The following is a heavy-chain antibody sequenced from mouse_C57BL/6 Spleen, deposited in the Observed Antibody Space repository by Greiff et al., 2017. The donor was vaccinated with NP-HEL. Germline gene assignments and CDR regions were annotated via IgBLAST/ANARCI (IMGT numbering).Heavy chain of an antibody. J-gene: IGHJ4*01. CDR3: ARQGITTVVATSYYAMDY. CDR1: GFTFSSYG. V-gene: IGHV5-6*02. D-gene: IGHD1-1*01. CDR2: ISSGGSYT. Sequence: EVMLVESGGDLVKPGGSLKLSCAASGFTFSSYGMSWVRQTPDKRLEWVATISSGGSYTYYPDSVKGRFTISRDNAKNTLYLQMSSLKSEDTAMYYCARQGITTVVATSYYAMDYWGQGTSVTVSS.